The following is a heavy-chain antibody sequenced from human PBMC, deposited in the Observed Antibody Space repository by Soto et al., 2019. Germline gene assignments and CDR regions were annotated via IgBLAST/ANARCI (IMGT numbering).Heavy chain of an antibody. CDR3: ARVKQQLVRWWFDP. D-gene: IGHD6-13*01. V-gene: IGHV1-18*01. Sequence: ASVNVSCKASGYTFTSYGISWVRQAPGQGLEWMGWISAYNGNTNYAQKLQGRVTMTTDTSTSAAYMELRSLRSDDTAVYYCARVKQQLVRWWFDPWGQGTLVTVSS. J-gene: IGHJ5*02. CDR1: GYTFTSYG. CDR2: ISAYNGNT.